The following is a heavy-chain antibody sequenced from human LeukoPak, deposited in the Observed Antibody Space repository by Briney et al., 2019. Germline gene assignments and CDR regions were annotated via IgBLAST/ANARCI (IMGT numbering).Heavy chain of an antibody. CDR1: GYTFTSYD. J-gene: IGHJ6*03. Sequence: ASVKVSCKASGYTFTSYDINWVRQATGQGLEWMGWMNPNSGNAGYAQKFQGRVTITRNTSISTAYMELSSLRSEDTAVYYCARGVGRGYFDWLLGSGYYYYMDVWGKGTTVTVSS. D-gene: IGHD3-9*01. CDR2: MNPNSGNA. CDR3: ARGVGRGYFDWLLGSGYYYYMDV. V-gene: IGHV1-8*03.